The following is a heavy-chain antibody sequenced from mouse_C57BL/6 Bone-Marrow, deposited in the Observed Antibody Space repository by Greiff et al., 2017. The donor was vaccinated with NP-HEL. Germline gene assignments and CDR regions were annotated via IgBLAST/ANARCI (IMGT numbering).Heavy chain of an antibody. J-gene: IGHJ3*01. CDR3: ARWSYYDYEP. CDR2: IYPGGGYT. V-gene: IGHV1-63*01. CDR1: GYTFTNYW. D-gene: IGHD2-4*01. Sequence: VQLQESGAELVRPGTSVKMSCKASGYTFTNYWIGWAKQRPGHGLEWIGDIYPGGGYTNYNEKFKGKATLTADKSSSTAYMQFSSLTSEDSAIYYCARWSYYDYEPWGQGTLVTVSA.